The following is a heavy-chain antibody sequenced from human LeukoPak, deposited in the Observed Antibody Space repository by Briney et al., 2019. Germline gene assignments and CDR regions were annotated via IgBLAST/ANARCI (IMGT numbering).Heavy chain of an antibody. J-gene: IGHJ4*02. CDR1: GGSISSYY. Sequence: PSETLSLTCTVSGGSISSYYWSWIRQPAGKGLEWIGRMYTSGSTHYNPSLKSRVTISVDKSKNQFSLKLSSVTAADTAVYYCARDRDSTSSRFDYWGQGTLVTVSS. CDR3: ARDRDSTSSRFDY. V-gene: IGHV4-4*07. CDR2: MYTSGST. D-gene: IGHD6-6*01.